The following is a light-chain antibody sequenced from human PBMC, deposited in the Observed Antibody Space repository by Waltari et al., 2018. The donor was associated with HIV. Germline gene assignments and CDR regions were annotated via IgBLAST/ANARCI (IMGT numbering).Light chain of an antibody. V-gene: IGKV4-1*01. CDR3: QQYYSTPDT. CDR1: QSVLYSSNNKNY. J-gene: IGKJ2*01. CDR2: WAS. Sequence: DIVMTQSPDSLAESLGEWATINCKSSQSVLYSSNNKNYLAWYQQKPGQPPKLLIYWASTRESGVPDRFSGSGSGTDFTLTISSLQAEDVAVYYCQQYYSTPDTFGQGTKLEI.